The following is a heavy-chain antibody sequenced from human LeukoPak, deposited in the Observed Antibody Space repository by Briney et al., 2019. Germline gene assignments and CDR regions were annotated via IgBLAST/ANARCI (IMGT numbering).Heavy chain of an antibody. J-gene: IGHJ4*02. CDR2: ISYDGSNE. CDR3: ARAPGIQLWYYFDY. V-gene: IGHV3-30*03. CDR1: GFTFSSYS. D-gene: IGHD5-18*01. Sequence: GGSLRLSCAASGFTFSSYSMNWVRQAPGKGLEWVAVISYDGSNEYYADSVKGRFTISRDNSKNTLYLQMNSLRAEDTAVYYCARAPGIQLWYYFDYWGQGTLVTVSS.